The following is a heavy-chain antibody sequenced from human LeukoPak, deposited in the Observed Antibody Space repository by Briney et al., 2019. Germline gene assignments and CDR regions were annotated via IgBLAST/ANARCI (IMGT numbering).Heavy chain of an antibody. D-gene: IGHD6-13*01. V-gene: IGHV6-1*01. CDR3: ARVRSSSWTDAFDI. J-gene: IGHJ3*02. CDR1: GDILSSNSAA. CDR2: TYYRSKWYN. Sequence: KASQTLSLTCALSGDILSSNSAAWHWIRQSPSGGLEWLVRTYYRSKWYNHYAVSVKSRITINPDTSKNQFSLQLNSVTSEDTAVYFCARVRSSSWTDAFDIWGQGTMVTVSS.